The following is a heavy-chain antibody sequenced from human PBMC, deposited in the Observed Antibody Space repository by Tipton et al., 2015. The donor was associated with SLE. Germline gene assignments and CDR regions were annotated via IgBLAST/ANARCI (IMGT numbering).Heavy chain of an antibody. Sequence: TLSLTCTVSGGSISSYYWSWIRQPPGKGLEWIGYIYYSGSTNYNPSPKSRVTISVDTSKNQFSLKLSSVTAADTAVYYCARHKLGFSWSYFDSWGQGTLVTVSS. D-gene: IGHD3-3*01. CDR3: ARHKLGFSWSYFDS. CDR1: GGSISSYY. CDR2: IYYSGST. V-gene: IGHV4-59*01. J-gene: IGHJ4*02.